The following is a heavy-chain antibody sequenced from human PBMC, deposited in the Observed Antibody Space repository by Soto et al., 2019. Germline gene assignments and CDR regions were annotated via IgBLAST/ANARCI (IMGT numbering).Heavy chain of an antibody. D-gene: IGHD3-3*01. CDR2: ISGSGGST. CDR1: GFTFSSYA. CDR3: AKGRGGDFWSGYFTFGY. V-gene: IGHV3-23*01. J-gene: IGHJ4*03. Sequence: PGGSLRLSCAASGFTFSSYAMSWVRQAPGKGLEWVSAISGSGGSTYYADSVKGRFTISRDNSKNTLYLQMNSLRAEDTAVYYCAKGRGGDFWSGYFTFGYWGQGTTVTVSS.